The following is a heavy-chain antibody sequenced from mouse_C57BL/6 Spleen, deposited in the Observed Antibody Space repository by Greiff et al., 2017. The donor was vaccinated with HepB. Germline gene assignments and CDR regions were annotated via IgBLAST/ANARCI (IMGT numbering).Heavy chain of an antibody. CDR2: LYPADGDT. CDR1: GYEFSSYW. V-gene: IGHV1-80*01. CDR3: ARDTGGFAY. D-gene: IGHD1-1*02. J-gene: IGHJ3*01. Sequence: QVQLQQSGAELVKPGASVKISCKASGYEFSSYWMNWVKQRPGKGLEWIGQLYPADGDTNYNGKFKGKATLTASKSSSTANMQLSRLTAEDSAVYVCARDTGGFAYWGQGTLVTVSA.